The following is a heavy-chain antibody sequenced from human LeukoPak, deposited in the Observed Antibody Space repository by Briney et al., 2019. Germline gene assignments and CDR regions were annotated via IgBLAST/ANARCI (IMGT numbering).Heavy chain of an antibody. CDR1: GYTFTNYD. Sequence: ASVKVSCKTSGYTFTNYDINWVRQTAGHGLEWWGRRNPNSGNTGYAQKLQGRVTMTRNTSIMTAYMELTSLTFEDTAVYYCARRDCDGGGCFEFLSLAFDSWGQGSLVTVSS. V-gene: IGHV1-8*01. J-gene: IGHJ4*02. D-gene: IGHD2-15*01. CDR3: ARRDCDGGGCFEFLSLAFDS. CDR2: RNPNSGNT.